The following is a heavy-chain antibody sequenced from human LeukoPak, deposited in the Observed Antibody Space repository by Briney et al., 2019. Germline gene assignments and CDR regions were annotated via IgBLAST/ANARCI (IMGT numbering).Heavy chain of an antibody. CDR3: ARAPLFDY. J-gene: IGHJ4*02. CDR2: INPNSGGT. Sequence: GASVTVSCKASGYTFTVYYIHWVRQAPGQGLEWMGWINPNSGGTNSAQKFQGRVTMTRDTSISTAYMELSRLRSDDTAVYYCARAPLFDYWGQGTLVTVSS. V-gene: IGHV1-2*02. CDR1: GYTFTVYY.